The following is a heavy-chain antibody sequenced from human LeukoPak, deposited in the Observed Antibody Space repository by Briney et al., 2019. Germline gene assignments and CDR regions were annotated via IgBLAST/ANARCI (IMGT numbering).Heavy chain of an antibody. CDR3: AKARRGSGAYYVGAFDI. CDR2: ISGSGGNS. J-gene: IGHJ3*02. V-gene: IGHV3-23*01. CDR1: GFSFDTYA. Sequence: GGSLRLACTASGFSFDTYAMNWVRQVPGKGVEWVSGISGSGGNSYYADSVKGRFTISRDNSKNTLYLQMNSLRAEDTAVYYCAKARRGSGAYYVGAFDIWGQGTMVTVSS. D-gene: IGHD3-10*01.